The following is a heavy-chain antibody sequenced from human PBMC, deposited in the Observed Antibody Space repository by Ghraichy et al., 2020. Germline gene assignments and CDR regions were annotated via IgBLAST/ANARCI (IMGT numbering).Heavy chain of an antibody. D-gene: IGHD6-19*01. Sequence: SETLSLTCTVSGGSISSSSYYWGWIRQPPGKGLEWIGSIYYSGSTYYNPSLKSRVTITVDTSKNQFYLKLSPVTAADTAWYYCARPSAVAGTGVWFDPWGQGTLVTVSS. CDR3: ARPSAVAGTGVWFDP. CDR1: GGSISSSSYY. V-gene: IGHV4-39*01. CDR2: IYYSGST. J-gene: IGHJ5*02.